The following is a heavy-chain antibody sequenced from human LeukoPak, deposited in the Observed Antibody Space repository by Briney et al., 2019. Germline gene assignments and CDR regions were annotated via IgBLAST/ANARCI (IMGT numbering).Heavy chain of an antibody. D-gene: IGHD6-6*01. CDR2: ISSSGSTI. V-gene: IGHV3-11*01. CDR3: ARDRDSSSSYNWFDP. Sequence: PGGSLRLSCAASGFTFSDYYMSWIRQAPGKGLEWVSYISSSGSTIYYADSVKGRFTISRDNAKNSLYLQMNSLRAEDTAVYYCARDRDSSSSYNWFDPWGQGTLVTVSS. J-gene: IGHJ5*02. CDR1: GFTFSDYY.